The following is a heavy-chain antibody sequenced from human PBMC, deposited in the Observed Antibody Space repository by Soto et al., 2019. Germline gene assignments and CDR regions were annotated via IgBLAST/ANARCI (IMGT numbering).Heavy chain of an antibody. D-gene: IGHD1-26*01. J-gene: IGHJ4*02. CDR3: ARREVGTTLDFDY. CDR2: ISAYNGNT. V-gene: IGHV1-18*01. CDR1: GYTFSSYG. Sequence: QVQLVQSGAEVKKPGASVKVSCKASGYTFSSYGISWVRQAPGQGLEWMGWISAYNGNTKYAQKLQGRVTMTTDTSTRTAYMGRRSLRSDDTAVYYCARREVGTTLDFDYGGQGTLVTVSS.